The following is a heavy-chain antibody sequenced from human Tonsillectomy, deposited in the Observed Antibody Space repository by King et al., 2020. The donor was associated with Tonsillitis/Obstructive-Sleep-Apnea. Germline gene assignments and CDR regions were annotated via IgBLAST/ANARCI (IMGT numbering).Heavy chain of an antibody. CDR2: IIPIFGTA. D-gene: IGHD2-2*01. V-gene: IGHV1-69*01. CDR3: ARVGSYPRYCSSTSYYYYYYMDV. Sequence: QLVQSGAEVKKPGSSVKVSCKASGGTFSSYAISWVRQAPGQGLEWMGGIIPIFGTANYAQKFQGRVTITADESTSTAYMELSSLRSEDTAVYYCARVGSYPRYCSSTSYYYYYYMDVWGKGTTVTVSS. CDR1: GGTFSSYA. J-gene: IGHJ6*03.